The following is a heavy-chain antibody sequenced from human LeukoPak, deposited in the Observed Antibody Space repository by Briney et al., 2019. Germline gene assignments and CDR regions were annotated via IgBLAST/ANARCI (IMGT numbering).Heavy chain of an antibody. J-gene: IGHJ4*02. Sequence: PGGSLRLSCGASGFTFSSYGMHWVRQAPGKGLEWVAFIRYDGSNKYYADSVKGRFTISRDNSKNTLYLQMNSLRAEDTAVYYCARDAHYDFWSGGREFDYWGQGTLVTVSS. CDR3: ARDAHYDFWSGGREFDY. CDR2: IRYDGSNK. V-gene: IGHV3-30*02. D-gene: IGHD3-3*01. CDR1: GFTFSSYG.